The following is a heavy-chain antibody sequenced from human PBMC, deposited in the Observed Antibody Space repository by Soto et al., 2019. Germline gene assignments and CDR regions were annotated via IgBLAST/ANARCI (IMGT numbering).Heavy chain of an antibody. V-gene: IGHV1-18*01. CDR1: GYTFTSYG. D-gene: IGHD3-9*01. Sequence: QVQLVQSGAEVKKPGASVKVSCKASGYTFTSYGISWVRQAPGPGLEWMGWISAYNGNTNYAQKLQGRVTMTTDTPTRTAYMELRRLRSEDTAVSYCARVPGFRSDSWGQGTLVTVSS. CDR2: ISAYNGNT. CDR3: ARVPGFRSDS. J-gene: IGHJ4*02.